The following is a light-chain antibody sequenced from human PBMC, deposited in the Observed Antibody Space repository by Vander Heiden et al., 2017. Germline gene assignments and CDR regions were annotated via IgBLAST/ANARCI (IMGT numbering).Light chain of an antibody. V-gene: IGKV3D-20*01. CDR3: LQYGSTTFT. CDR1: QSVSRNY. J-gene: IGKJ4*01. CDR2: GAS. Sequence: PGERATLSCGASQSVSRNYIAWYQQKSGLPPRLVIYGASNRASGIPDRFSGSGSGKEFTLTINRLGPENLAVFYCLQYGSTTFTFGGGTTLEIK.